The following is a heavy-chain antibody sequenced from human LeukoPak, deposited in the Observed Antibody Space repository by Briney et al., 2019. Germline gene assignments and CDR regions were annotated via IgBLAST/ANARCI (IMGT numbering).Heavy chain of an antibody. J-gene: IGHJ4*02. CDR1: GLTFSRYA. CDR2: TSGSGDRK. V-gene: IGHV3-23*01. CDR3: AKDGVRPDFGDYYSADF. D-gene: IGHD4-17*01. Sequence: GGSLRLSCAASGLTFSRYAMTWVRQAPGKGLEWVSSTSGSGDRKYYADSVKGRFTISRDNSKNTLYLQMNSLRAEDTAVYYCAKDGVRPDFGDYYSADFWGQGTLVTVSS.